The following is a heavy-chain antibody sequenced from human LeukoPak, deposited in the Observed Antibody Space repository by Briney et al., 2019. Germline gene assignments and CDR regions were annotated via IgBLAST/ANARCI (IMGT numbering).Heavy chain of an antibody. Sequence: SETLSLTCTVSGGSISSSSYYWGWIRQPPGKGLEWIGYIYYSGTTNYNPSLKSRVTISVDTSKNQFSLKLSSVTAADTAVYYCASGRPLGFDYWGQGTLVTVSS. V-gene: IGHV4-61*05. CDR3: ASGRPLGFDY. J-gene: IGHJ4*02. D-gene: IGHD1-26*01. CDR1: GGSISSSSYY. CDR2: IYYSGTT.